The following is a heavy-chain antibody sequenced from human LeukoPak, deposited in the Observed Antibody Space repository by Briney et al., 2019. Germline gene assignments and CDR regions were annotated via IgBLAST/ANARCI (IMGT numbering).Heavy chain of an antibody. J-gene: IGHJ4*02. Sequence: GGSLRLSCAASGFTFRSYWMSWVRQAPWKGLEWVANIKQDGSEKNYVDSVKGRFTISRDNAKNSLYLQMNSLGDEDTAVYYCARYGTGTHAFDYWGQGTLVTVSS. CDR3: ARYGTGTHAFDY. V-gene: IGHV3-7*01. D-gene: IGHD3-10*01. CDR2: IKQDGSEK. CDR1: GFTFRSYW.